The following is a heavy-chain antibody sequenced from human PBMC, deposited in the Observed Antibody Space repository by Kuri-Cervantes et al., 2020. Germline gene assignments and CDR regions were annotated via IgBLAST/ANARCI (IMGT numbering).Heavy chain of an antibody. J-gene: IGHJ4*02. CDR1: GGSISSNNYY. CDR3: ARADSSSWPD. Sequence: SETLSLTCTVSGGSISSNNYYWTWIRQPPGKGLEWIGYIHYSGSTNYNPSLKSRVTISVDTSKNQFSLKLSSVTAEDTAVYYCARADSSSWPDWGQGTLVTVSS. V-gene: IGHV4-61*01. CDR2: IHYSGST. D-gene: IGHD6-13*01.